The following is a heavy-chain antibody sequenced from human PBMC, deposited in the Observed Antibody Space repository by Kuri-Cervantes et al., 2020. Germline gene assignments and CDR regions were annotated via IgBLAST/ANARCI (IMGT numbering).Heavy chain of an antibody. CDR3: ARRVYASSADY. CDR2: IHSTGST. V-gene: IGHV4-59*04. J-gene: IGHJ4*02. D-gene: IGHD2-8*01. Sequence: GSLRLSCTVSGGSISTYYWSWIRQPPGKGLEWIGNIHSTGSTYYNPSLESRVSISVDTSKNQFSLKLKSVIAADTAIYYCARRVYASSADYWGQGTLVTVSS. CDR1: GGSISTYY.